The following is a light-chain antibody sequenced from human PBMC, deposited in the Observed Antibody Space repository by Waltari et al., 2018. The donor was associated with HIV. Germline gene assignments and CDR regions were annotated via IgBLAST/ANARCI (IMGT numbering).Light chain of an antibody. J-gene: IGLJ3*02. V-gene: IGLV1-47*01. Sequence: QSVLTQPACASGTPGLGVTSSRSARSATLGSNCVYWYQQLTGAAHKLLIYRNNQRPSGVPDRFSGSYSGTSAPLAISGLPSEDEADYYCAAWDDSLSGRVFGGGTKLTVL. CDR1: SATLGSNC. CDR3: AAWDDSLSGRV. CDR2: RNN.